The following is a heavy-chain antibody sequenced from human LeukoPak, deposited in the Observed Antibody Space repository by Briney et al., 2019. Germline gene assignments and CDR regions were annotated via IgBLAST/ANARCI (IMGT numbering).Heavy chain of an antibody. Sequence: SETLSLTCTVSGGSINYYYWSWIRQPPGKGLEWIGYIYYSGSTNYNPSLKSRVTISVDTSKNQFSLKVRSVTAADTAVYYCARATLAVAGSPPDYWGQGTLVTVSS. V-gene: IGHV4-59*01. CDR3: ARATLAVAGSPPDY. CDR2: IYYSGST. J-gene: IGHJ4*02. D-gene: IGHD6-19*01. CDR1: GGSINYYY.